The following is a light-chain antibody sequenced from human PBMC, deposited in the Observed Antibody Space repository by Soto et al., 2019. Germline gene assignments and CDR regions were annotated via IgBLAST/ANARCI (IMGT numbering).Light chain of an antibody. CDR3: QQYGSSPIT. CDR2: GAS. Sequence: EIVLTQYPGTLSLSPGQRATLSCMASHSVSSSFLSWYQQKSGQAPRLLIYGASTRATDIPDRFGGSGSGTDFTLTISRLEPEDFAVYFCQQYGSSPITFGQGTRLEIK. V-gene: IGKV3-20*01. CDR1: HSVSSSF. J-gene: IGKJ5*01.